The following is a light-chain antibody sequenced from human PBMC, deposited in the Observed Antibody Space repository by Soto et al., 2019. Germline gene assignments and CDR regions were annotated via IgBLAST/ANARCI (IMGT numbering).Light chain of an antibody. J-gene: IGKJ2*02. Sequence: DIQMTQSPSSLSASVGDRVTISCRASQSNSTFLNWYQQKPGKAPKLLIYSASSLQSGVPSRFSGSGSGTDFTLTISSLQPEDFATYYCQQSYSIPCTFGQGTKLEIK. CDR2: SAS. CDR3: QQSYSIPCT. CDR1: QSNSTF. V-gene: IGKV1-39*01.